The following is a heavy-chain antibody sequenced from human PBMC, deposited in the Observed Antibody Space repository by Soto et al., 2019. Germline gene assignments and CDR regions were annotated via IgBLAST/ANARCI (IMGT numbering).Heavy chain of an antibody. Sequence: PSETLSLTCTVSGGSISSYYWSWIRQPPGKGLEWIGYIYYSGSTNYNPSLKSRVTISVDTSKNQFSLKLSSVTAADTAVYYCARSSIAVAGRSRFDPWGQGTLVTVSS. CDR3: ARSSIAVAGRSRFDP. CDR1: GGSISSYY. CDR2: IYYSGST. D-gene: IGHD6-19*01. J-gene: IGHJ5*02. V-gene: IGHV4-59*08.